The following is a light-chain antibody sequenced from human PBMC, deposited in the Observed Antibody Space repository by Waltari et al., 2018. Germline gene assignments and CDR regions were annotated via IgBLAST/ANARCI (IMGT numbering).Light chain of an antibody. CDR3: QQYALSPLT. CDR1: QRVSNNK. J-gene: IGKJ4*01. Sequence: ELVLTQSPGTLSLSPGERATPSCRASQRVSNNKLAWYQQKPGQAPRLLIYGASSGATGIPDRFSGSGSGTDFTLTISRLEPEDFALYFCQQYALSPLTFGGGTKVEIK. V-gene: IGKV3-20*01. CDR2: GAS.